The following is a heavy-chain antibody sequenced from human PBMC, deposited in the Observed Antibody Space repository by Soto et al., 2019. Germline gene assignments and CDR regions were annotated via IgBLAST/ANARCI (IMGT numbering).Heavy chain of an antibody. J-gene: IGHJ4*02. D-gene: IGHD2-21*01. CDR1: GFTFDDYA. CDR2: ISWNSGSI. CDR3: ARGAYCGGERYSAPTDY. Sequence: GGSLRLSCAASGFTFDDYAMHWVRQAPGKGLEWVSGISWNSGSIGYADSVKGRFTISRDNAKNSLYMQMNSMRAEDTAVYYCARGAYCGGERYSAPTDYWGQGTMVTVS. V-gene: IGHV3-9*01.